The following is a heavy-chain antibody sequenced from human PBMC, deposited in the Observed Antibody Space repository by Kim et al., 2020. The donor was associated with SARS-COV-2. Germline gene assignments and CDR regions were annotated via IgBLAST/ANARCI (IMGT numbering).Heavy chain of an antibody. CDR3: ARWAGKDNGAGTQYYYYGMDV. V-gene: IGHV3-21*01. CDR1: GFTFSSYS. Sequence: GGSLRLSCAASGFTFSSYSMNWVRQAPGKGLEWVSSISSSSSYIYYADSVKGRFTISRDNAKNSLYLQMNSLRAEDTAVYYCARWAGKDNGAGTQYYYYGMDVWGQGTTVTVSS. D-gene: IGHD2-15*01. J-gene: IGHJ6*02. CDR2: ISSSSSYI.